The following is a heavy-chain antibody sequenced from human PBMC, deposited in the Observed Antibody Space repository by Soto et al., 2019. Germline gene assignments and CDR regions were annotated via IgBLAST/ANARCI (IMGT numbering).Heavy chain of an antibody. CDR2: IYSSENT. CDR1: GVSVSSNSYS. D-gene: IGHD2-2*03. Sequence: PSVTLSLTCTVSGVSVSSNSYSWGWIRQSPGKGLEWIGTIYSSENTYYNPSLLSRVTISVDTSKNEFSLRLSSVTAADTAVYYCARLNGYCVSTNCHGYYGMDVWGQGTTVTVSS. CDR3: ARLNGYCVSTNCHGYYGMDV. V-gene: IGHV4-39*01. J-gene: IGHJ6*02.